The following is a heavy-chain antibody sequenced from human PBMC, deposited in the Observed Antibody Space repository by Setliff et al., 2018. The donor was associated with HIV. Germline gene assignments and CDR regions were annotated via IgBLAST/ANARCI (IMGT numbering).Heavy chain of an antibody. Sequence: VKVYCKASGGSLNNYAISWVRQAPGQGLEWMGGIIPIFGTTTYAQKFQDRVTITTDESTTAFYMELSSLRSEDTALYFCARDLNDRWLQQYWFFDLWGRGTQVTVSS. J-gene: IGHJ2*01. V-gene: IGHV1-69*05. D-gene: IGHD5-12*01. CDR2: IIPIFGTT. CDR1: GGSLNNYA. CDR3: ARDLNDRWLQQYWFFDL.